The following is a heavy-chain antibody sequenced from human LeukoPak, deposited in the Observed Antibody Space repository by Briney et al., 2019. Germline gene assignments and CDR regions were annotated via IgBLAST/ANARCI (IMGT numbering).Heavy chain of an antibody. J-gene: IGHJ4*02. CDR1: GFTVSSNY. CDR2: IYSGGTA. D-gene: IGHD4-17*01. CDR3: ARDHGDPYYFDC. Sequence: GGSLRLSCAASGFTVSSNYMSWVRQAPGKGLEWVSIIYSGGTAYYAASVKGRFTTSRDNSKNTLFLQMNSLRAEDTAVYYCARDHGDPYYFDCWGQGTLVTVSS. V-gene: IGHV3-53*01.